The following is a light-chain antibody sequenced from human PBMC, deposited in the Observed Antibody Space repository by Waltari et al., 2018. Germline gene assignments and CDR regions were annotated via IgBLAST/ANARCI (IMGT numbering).Light chain of an antibody. CDR3: QVWDTSIDLSV. V-gene: IGLV3-21*04. J-gene: IGLJ1*01. Sequence: SYVLTQAPSVSVAPGETARITCGGNNIADKNVHWYQQKPGQAPVLVIFYDSDRPSGIPERFSGSNVGNTATLTISRAEAVDEADYYCQVWDTSIDLSVFGTGTKVTVL. CDR2: YDS. CDR1: NIADKN.